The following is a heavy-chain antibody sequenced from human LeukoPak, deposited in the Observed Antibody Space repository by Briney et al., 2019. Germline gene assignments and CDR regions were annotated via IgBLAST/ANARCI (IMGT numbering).Heavy chain of an antibody. V-gene: IGHV3-23*01. D-gene: IGHD4-17*01. Sequence: GGSLRLSCAASGFTFSSYAMSWVRQAPGKGLEWVSIISGSGGSTYYADSVKGRFTISRDNSKNTLYLQMNSLRAEDTAVYYCAKDRGGTVITTFVYYGMDVGGQGTTVTVSS. CDR3: AKDRGGTVITTFVYYGMDV. CDR2: ISGSGGST. CDR1: GFTFSSYA. J-gene: IGHJ6*02.